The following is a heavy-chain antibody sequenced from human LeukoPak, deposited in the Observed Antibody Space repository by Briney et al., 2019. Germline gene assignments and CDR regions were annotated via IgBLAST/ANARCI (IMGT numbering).Heavy chain of an antibody. J-gene: IGHJ4*02. V-gene: IGHV3-30*18. Sequence: GGSLRLSCAASGFTFSSYGMHWVRQAPGKGLEWVAVISYDGSNKYYADSVKGRFTISRDNSKNTLYLQMNSLRAEDTAVYYCAKDLGSGYYDSSGYFQPLRPRGYWGQGTLVTVSS. CDR2: ISYDGSNK. CDR1: GFTFSSYG. CDR3: AKDLGSGYYDSSGYFQPLRPRGY. D-gene: IGHD3-22*01.